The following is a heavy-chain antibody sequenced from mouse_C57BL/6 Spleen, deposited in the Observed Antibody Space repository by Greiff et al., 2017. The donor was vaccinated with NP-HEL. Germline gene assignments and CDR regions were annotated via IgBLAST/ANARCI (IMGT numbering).Heavy chain of an antibody. V-gene: IGHV1-82*01. D-gene: IGHD3-2*02. CDR2: IYPGDGDT. CDR1: GYAFSSSW. Sequence: VQLQQSGPELVKPGASVKISCKASGYAFSSSWMNWVKQRPGKGLEWIGRIYPGDGDTNYNGKFKGTATLTADKSSSTAYMQLSSLTSEDSAVYCCARSGHRRDYAIDYWGQGTSVTVSS. J-gene: IGHJ4*01. CDR3: ARSGHRRDYAIDY.